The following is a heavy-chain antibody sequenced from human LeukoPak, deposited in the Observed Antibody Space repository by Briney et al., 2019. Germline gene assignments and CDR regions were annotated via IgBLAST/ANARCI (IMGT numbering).Heavy chain of an antibody. CDR2: ISLYNAKT. J-gene: IGHJ1*01. D-gene: IGHD6-19*01. Sequence: ASVKVSCKASGYTFTSYAISWVRQAPGQGLDWMGWISLYNAKTNYAQKLQGRVTMTTDTSTSTAYMGLMSLRSDDTAVYYCARLGVAGDPSSAEYLQHWGQGTLVTVSS. V-gene: IGHV1-18*01. CDR1: GYTFTSYA. CDR3: ARLGVAGDPSSAEYLQH.